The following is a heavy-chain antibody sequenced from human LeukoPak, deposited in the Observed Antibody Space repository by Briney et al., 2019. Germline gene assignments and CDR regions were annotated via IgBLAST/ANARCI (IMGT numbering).Heavy chain of an antibody. Sequence: PGGSLRLSCAASGFTFSSRSMNWVRQAPGKGLEWVSYISTRSNIIYYADSVKGRFTVSSDNAKNSLYLQMNCLRDEDTAVYYCAREFGYCSDGDCYCWHYFDSWGQGSLVSVSS. CDR3: AREFGYCSDGDCYCWHYFDS. V-gene: IGHV3-48*02. J-gene: IGHJ4*01. D-gene: IGHD2-15*01. CDR2: ISTRSNII. CDR1: GFTFSSRS.